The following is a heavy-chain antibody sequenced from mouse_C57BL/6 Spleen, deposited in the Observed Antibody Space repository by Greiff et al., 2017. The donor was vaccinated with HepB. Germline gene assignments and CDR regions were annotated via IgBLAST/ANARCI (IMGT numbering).Heavy chain of an antibody. CDR3: ARWKDYDWFAY. D-gene: IGHD2-4*01. CDR2: IYPGGGYT. CDR1: GYTFTNYW. Sequence: VQLVESGAELVRPGTSVKMSCKASGYTFTNYWIGWAKQRPGHGLEWIGDIYPGGGYTNYNEKFKGKATLTADKSSSTAYMQFSSLTSEDSAIYYCARWKDYDWFAYWGQGTLVTVSA. V-gene: IGHV1-63*01. J-gene: IGHJ3*01.